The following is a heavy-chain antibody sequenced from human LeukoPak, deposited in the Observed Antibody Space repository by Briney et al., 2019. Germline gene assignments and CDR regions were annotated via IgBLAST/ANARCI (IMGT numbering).Heavy chain of an antibody. CDR2: IRSQSDGGTA. V-gene: IGHV3-15*01. Sequence: GGSLRLSCAVSRFTFSDAWMAWVRQAPGKGLEHVGRIRSQSDGGTADYAAPVKDRFTISRDDSNNMVCLYMNNLKIEDTAMYYCTTGYGTIDFWGQGTLVAVSS. CDR3: TTGYGTIDF. J-gene: IGHJ4*02. CDR1: RFTFSDAW. D-gene: IGHD2-8*01.